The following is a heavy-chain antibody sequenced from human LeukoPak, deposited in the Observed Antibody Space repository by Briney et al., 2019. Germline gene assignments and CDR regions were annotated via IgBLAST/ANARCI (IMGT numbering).Heavy chain of an antibody. CDR1: GGTFSTYA. CDR3: ARDNDYYDSSGYYSGFDP. CDR2: IIPIFGTA. Sequence: SSVKVSCKASGGTFSTYAINWVRQAPGQGLEWMGGIIPIFGTANYAQKFQGRVTISTDESTSTAYMELRSLISEDTAVYYCARDNDYYDSSGYYSGFDPWGRGTLVTVSS. J-gene: IGHJ2*01. V-gene: IGHV1-69*05. D-gene: IGHD3-22*01.